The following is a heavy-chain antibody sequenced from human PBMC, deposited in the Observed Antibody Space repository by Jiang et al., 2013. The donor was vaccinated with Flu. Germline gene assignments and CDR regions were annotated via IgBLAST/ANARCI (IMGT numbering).Heavy chain of an antibody. CDR1: GDSVSTNSAA. D-gene: IGHD1-26*01. V-gene: IGHV6-1*01. J-gene: IGHJ4*02. Sequence: PGLVKPSQTLSLTCAISGDSVSTNSAAWNWIRQSPSRGLEWLGRTYYRSKWYNDYAVSVQSRITIKSDTSKNEFSLQLNSVTPEDTAVYYCAREWESGLNYFDYWGQGSLVTVSS. CDR2: TYYRSKWYN. CDR3: AREWESGLNYFDY.